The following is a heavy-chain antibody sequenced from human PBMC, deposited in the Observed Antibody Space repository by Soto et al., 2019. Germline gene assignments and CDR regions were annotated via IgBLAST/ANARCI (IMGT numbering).Heavy chain of an antibody. CDR2: IKSKTDGGTT. CDR1: GFTFSNAW. V-gene: IGHV3-15*07. D-gene: IGHD3-22*01. J-gene: IGHJ6*02. CDR3: TTDLVVVITGPYYYYGMDV. Sequence: GSLRLSCAASGFTFSNAWMNWVRQAPGKGLEWVGRIKSKTDGGTTDYAAPVKGRFTISRDDSKNTLYLQMNSLKTEDTAVYYCTTDLVVVITGPYYYYGMDVWGQGTTVTVSS.